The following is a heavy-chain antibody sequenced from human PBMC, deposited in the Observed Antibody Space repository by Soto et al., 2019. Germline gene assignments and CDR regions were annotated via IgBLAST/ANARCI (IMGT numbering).Heavy chain of an antibody. J-gene: IGHJ6*02. V-gene: IGHV4-4*07. CDR2: IYTSGST. Sequence: ETLSLTCTVSGVSISSYYWSWIRQPSGKGLEWIGRIYTSGSTNYNPSLKSRVTMSVDTSKNQFSLKLSSVTAADTAVYYCARDRSSSSRVDPNYPYYGMEVWGQGTTDTVSS. CDR3: ARDRSSSSRVDPNYPYYGMEV. D-gene: IGHD6-13*01. CDR1: GVSISSYY.